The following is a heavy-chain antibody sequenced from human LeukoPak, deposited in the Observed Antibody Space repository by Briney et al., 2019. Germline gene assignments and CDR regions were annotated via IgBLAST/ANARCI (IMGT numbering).Heavy chain of an antibody. V-gene: IGHV3-7*03. CDR2: IKEDGSER. J-gene: IGHJ4*02. D-gene: IGHD2-8*01. CDR3: ARDLGYCTNGACHTRFDY. Sequence: GGSLRLSCEASPFIFSGHWLHWVRQTPGKGLEWVASIKEDGSERQYVDSVKGRFSISRDNTKGSLFLQLNSLRAEDTAVYYCARDLGYCTNGACHTRFDYWGQGTLVTVSS. CDR1: PFIFSGHW.